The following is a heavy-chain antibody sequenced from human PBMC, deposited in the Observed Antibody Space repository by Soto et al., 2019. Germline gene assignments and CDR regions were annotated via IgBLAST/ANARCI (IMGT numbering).Heavy chain of an antibody. CDR2: ISYSGST. Sequence: PSETLSLTCIVSGGSVRSDNYYWIWIRQPPGKGLECIGYISYSGSTNYNPSLKSRVTISVDTSKNQFSLKLNSVTAADTAIYYCAKKVNSGSGSQFFDYWGQGTLVTVSS. J-gene: IGHJ4*02. CDR3: AKKVNSGSGSQFFDY. V-gene: IGHV4-61*01. CDR1: GGSVRSDNYY. D-gene: IGHD3-10*01.